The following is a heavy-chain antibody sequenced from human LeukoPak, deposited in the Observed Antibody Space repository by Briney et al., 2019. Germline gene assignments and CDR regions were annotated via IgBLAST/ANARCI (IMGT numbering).Heavy chain of an antibody. Sequence: SGGSLRLSCAASGFTFSSYSMNWVRQAPGKGLEWVSSISSSSSYIYYADSVKGRFTISRDNAKNSLYLQMNSLRAEDTTVYYCARRQNYYDSSGYSAPDAFDIWGQGTMVAVSS. CDR2: ISSSSSYI. J-gene: IGHJ3*02. CDR1: GFTFSSYS. CDR3: ARRQNYYDSSGYSAPDAFDI. V-gene: IGHV3-21*01. D-gene: IGHD3-22*01.